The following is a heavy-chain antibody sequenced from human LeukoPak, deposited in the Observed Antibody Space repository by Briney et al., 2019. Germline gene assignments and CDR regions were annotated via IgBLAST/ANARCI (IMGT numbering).Heavy chain of an antibody. V-gene: IGHV1-18*01. CDR3: ARISSGGYGDYDFDY. J-gene: IGHJ4*02. CDR2: ISAYNGNT. CDR1: GYTFTSYG. Sequence: ASVKVSCKASGYTFTSYGISWVRQAPGQGLEWMGWISAYNGNTNYAQKLQGRVTMTTDTSTSTAYMELRSLRSDDTAVYYCARISSGGYGDYDFDYWGQGTVVTVSS. D-gene: IGHD4-17*01.